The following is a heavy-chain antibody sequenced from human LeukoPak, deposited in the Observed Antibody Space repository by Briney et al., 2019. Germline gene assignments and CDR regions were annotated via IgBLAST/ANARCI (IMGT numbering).Heavy chain of an antibody. CDR3: ARIMDTAWGMDV. V-gene: IGHV4-59*01. CDR2: IYYSGRT. D-gene: IGHD2-8*01. J-gene: IGHJ6*02. CDR1: GGSISTYY. Sequence: PSETLSLTCTVSGGSISTYYWTWIRQPPGRGLECIGYIYYSGRTNYNPSLNSRVTMSVDTSKNQISLKLSSVIAADTAVYYCARIMDTAWGMDVWGQGTTVTVSS.